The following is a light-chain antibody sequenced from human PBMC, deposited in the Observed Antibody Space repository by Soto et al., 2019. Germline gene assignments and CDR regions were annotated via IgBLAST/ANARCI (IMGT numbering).Light chain of an antibody. J-gene: IGKJ4*01. V-gene: IGKV3-20*01. CDR3: QQFSSYPLT. CDR1: QSLNSSY. CDR2: DAS. Sequence: EIVLTQSPGTLSLSPGERATLSCRASQSLNSSYLAWYQQKPGQAPRLLIYDASSRATGIPDRFSGGGSGTDFTLTISRLEPEDFAVYYCQQFSSYPLTFGGGTKVDIK.